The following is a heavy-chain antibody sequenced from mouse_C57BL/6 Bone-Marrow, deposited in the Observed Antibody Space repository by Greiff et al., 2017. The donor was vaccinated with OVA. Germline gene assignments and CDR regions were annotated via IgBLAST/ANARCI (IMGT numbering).Heavy chain of an antibody. CDR2: IYPGGGYT. V-gene: IGHV1-63*01. D-gene: IGHD2-12*01. Sequence: QVQLKQSGAELVRPGTSVKMSCKASGYTFTNYWIGCAKQRPGHGLEWIGDIYPGGGYTNYNEKFKGKATLTADKSSSTAYMQFSSLTSEDSAIYYCARYDFYFDYWGQGTTLTVSS. J-gene: IGHJ2*01. CDR1: GYTFTNYW. CDR3: ARYDFYFDY.